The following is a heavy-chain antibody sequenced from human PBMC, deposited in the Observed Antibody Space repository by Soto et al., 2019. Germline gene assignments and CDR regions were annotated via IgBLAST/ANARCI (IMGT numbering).Heavy chain of an antibody. CDR2: FDPEDGET. CDR1: GYTLTELS. CDR3: ARDHSLKDTAMDMDV. V-gene: IGHV1-24*01. J-gene: IGHJ6*02. Sequence: ASVKVSCKVSGYTLTELSMHWVRQAPGKGLEWMGDFDPEDGETIYAQKFQGRVTMTEDTSTDTAYMELSSLRSEDTAVYYCARDHSLKDTAMDMDVWGQGTTVTVSS. D-gene: IGHD5-18*01.